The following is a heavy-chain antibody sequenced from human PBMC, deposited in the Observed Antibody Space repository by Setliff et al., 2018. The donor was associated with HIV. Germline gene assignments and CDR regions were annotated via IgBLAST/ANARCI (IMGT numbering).Heavy chain of an antibody. V-gene: IGHV4-31*03. J-gene: IGHJ4*02. CDR3: AGGLTSVAG. Sequence: PSETLSLTCTVSGGSISSGGYHWSWIRQPPGKGLDWIGYIFYSGSTSYNPSLKSRATISVDTSKNQFSLKLSSVTAADTAVYSCAGGLTSVAGWGQGTLVTV. D-gene: IGHD6-19*01. CDR2: IFYSGST. CDR1: GGSISSGGYH.